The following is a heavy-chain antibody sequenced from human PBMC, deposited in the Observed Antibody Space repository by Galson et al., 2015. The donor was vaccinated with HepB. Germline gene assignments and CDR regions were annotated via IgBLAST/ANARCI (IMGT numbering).Heavy chain of an antibody. CDR3: AKDPSFYSSGWYGLDY. J-gene: IGHJ4*02. CDR1: GYTFTGYY. Sequence: SVKVSCKASGYTFTGYYMHWVRQAPGQGLEWMGRINPNSGGTNYAQKFQGRVTMTRDTSISTAYMELSRLRSDDTAVYYCAKDPSFYSSGWYGLDYWGQGTLVTVSS. D-gene: IGHD6-19*01. V-gene: IGHV1-2*06. CDR2: INPNSGGT.